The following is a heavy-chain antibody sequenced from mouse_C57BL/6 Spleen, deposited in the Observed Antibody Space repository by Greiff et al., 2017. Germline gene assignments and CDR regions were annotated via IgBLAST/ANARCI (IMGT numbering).Heavy chain of an antibody. D-gene: IGHD4-1*02. CDR1: GFTFSDYG. CDR3: ARQLRSYWYFDV. V-gene: IGHV5-17*01. CDR2: ISSGSSTI. J-gene: IGHJ1*03. Sequence: EVNVVESGGGLVKPGGSLKLSCAASGFTFSDYGMHWVRQAPEQGLEWVAYISSGSSTIYYADTVKGRFTISRDNAKTTLFLPMTRLRSEDTAMYYCARQLRSYWYFDVWGTGTTVTVSS.